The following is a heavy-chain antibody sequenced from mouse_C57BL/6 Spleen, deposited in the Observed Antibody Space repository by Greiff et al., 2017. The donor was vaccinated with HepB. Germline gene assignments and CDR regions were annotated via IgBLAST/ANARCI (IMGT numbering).Heavy chain of an antibody. J-gene: IGHJ4*01. CDR3: ARRGIYYGYENYAMDY. CDR1: GYTFTGYW. D-gene: IGHD2-2*01. CDR2: ILPGRGST. V-gene: IGHV1-9*01. Sequence: VQLQQSGAELMKPGASVKLSCKATGYTFTGYWIEWVKQRPGHGLEWIGEILPGRGSTNYNEKFKGKATFTADTSSNTAYMQLSSLTTEDSAIYYCARRGIYYGYENYAMDYWGQGTSVTVSS.